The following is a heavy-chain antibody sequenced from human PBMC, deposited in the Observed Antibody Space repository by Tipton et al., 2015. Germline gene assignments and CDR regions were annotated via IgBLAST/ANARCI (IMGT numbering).Heavy chain of an antibody. D-gene: IGHD1-26*01. V-gene: IGHV3-9*01. CDR3: AKQTVGSSIYYYYGMDV. J-gene: IGHJ6*02. Sequence: SLRLSCAASGFTFDDYAMHWVRQAPGKGLEWVSGISWNSGSIGYADSVKGRFTISRDNAKNTLYLQMNSLRAEDTAVYYCAKQTVGSSIYYYYGMDVWGQGTTVTVSS. CDR2: ISWNSGSI. CDR1: GFTFDDYA.